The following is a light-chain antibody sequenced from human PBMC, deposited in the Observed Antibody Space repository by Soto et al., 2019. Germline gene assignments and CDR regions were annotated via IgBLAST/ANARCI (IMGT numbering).Light chain of an antibody. Sequence: IQMTQSPSTLSASVGDRVTITCRASQTISNWLAWYQQKPGQAPKLLIYKASTLESGVPSRFSGSGSGTEFTLTISSPQPEDFATYYCQQYNSYSQTFGQGTKVDIK. CDR2: KAS. CDR3: QQYNSYSQT. J-gene: IGKJ1*01. V-gene: IGKV1-5*03. CDR1: QTISNW.